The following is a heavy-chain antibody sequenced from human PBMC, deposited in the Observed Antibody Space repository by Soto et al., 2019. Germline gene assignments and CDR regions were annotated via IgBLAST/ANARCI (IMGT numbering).Heavy chain of an antibody. J-gene: IGHJ1*01. Sequence: SQTLSRTCAISGYGVSSKIAAFNWIRHSPSRGLECLGGTYYRSKWYNDYAVSVKSRITINPDTSKNQFSLQLNSVTPEDTAVYSCARDRTPYSGTYNEYLQQWGKGHMVNVSS. CDR2: TYYRSKWYN. CDR1: GYGVSSKIAA. CDR3: ARDRTPYSGTYNEYLQQ. V-gene: IGHV6-1*01. D-gene: IGHD1-26*01.